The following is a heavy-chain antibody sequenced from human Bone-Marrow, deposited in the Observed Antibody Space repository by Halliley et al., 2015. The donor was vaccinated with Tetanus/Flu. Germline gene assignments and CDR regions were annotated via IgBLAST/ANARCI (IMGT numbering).Heavy chain of an antibody. Sequence: SLRLSCAASRFDFSTHSMNWVRQAPGKGLEWVSSISGSGAYTFYADSVKSRFTISRDNAKNSLYLQMNSLRAEDTAIYYCARDPGVVVRWVGGRGHAFGYWGQGPLVTVSS. CDR1: RFDFSTHS. V-gene: IGHV3-21*06. J-gene: IGHJ4*02. CDR3: ARDPGVVVRWVGGRGHAFGY. D-gene: IGHD2-15*01. CDR2: ISGSGAYT.